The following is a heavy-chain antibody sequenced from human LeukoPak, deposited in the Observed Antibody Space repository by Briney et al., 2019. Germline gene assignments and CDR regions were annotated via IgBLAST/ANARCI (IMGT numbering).Heavy chain of an antibody. CDR1: GYTFTSYG. CDR2: ISAYNGNT. V-gene: IGHV1-18*01. D-gene: IGHD3-16*01. Sequence: GASVKVSCKASGYTFTSYGISWVRQAPGQGLEWMGWISAYNGNTNYAQKLQGRVTMTTDTSTSTAYMELRSLRSDDTAVYYCARRGEQKWGGKNWSAPGGKGTLVTVSS. J-gene: IGHJ5*02. CDR3: ARRGEQKWGGKNWSAP.